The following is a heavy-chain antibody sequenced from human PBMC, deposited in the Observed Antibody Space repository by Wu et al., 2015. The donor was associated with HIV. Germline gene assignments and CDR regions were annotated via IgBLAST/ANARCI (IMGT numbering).Heavy chain of an antibody. V-gene: IGHV1-18*01. D-gene: IGHD2-21*02. CDR3: ARDCGGDCFWGRVRGFDV. J-gene: IGHJ3*01. CDR2: INSYNDNT. CDR1: GYAFTTYG. Sequence: QAHLVQSGPEVRVPGASVKVSCKASGYAFTTYGISWVRQAPGQGLEWMGWINSYNDNTNYAQKFQGRVTMTRDTSTTTAYMELRSLRSDDTAVYYCARDCGGDCFWGRVRGFDVWGQGTMVTVSS.